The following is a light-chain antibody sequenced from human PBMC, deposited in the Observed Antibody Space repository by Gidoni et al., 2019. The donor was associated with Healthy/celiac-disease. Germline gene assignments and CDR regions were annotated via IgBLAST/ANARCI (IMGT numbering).Light chain of an antibody. CDR3: SSYTSSSTYV. Sequence: QSALTQPASVSGSPGQSITISCTGTSSDVGSYNYFSWYQPPPGKAPKRMIYDVSNRPSGVSNRFSGSKSGNTASLTISGLQAEDEADYYCSSYTSSSTYVFGTGTKVTVL. CDR1: SSDVGSYNY. CDR2: DVS. J-gene: IGLJ1*01. V-gene: IGLV2-14*01.